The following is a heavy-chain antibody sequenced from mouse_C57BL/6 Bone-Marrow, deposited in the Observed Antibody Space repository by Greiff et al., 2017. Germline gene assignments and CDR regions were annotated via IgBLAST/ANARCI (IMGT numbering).Heavy chain of an antibody. V-gene: IGHV1-82*01. CDR2: IYPGDGDT. CDR1: GYAFSSSW. Sequence: QVQLQQSGPELVKPGASVKISCKASGYAFSSSWMNWVKQRPGKGLEWIGRIYPGDGDTNYNGKFKGKATLTADTASSTAYMQLSSLTSEDSAVYVCARSGGSVYCDDWGQGTTLTVSA. CDR3: ARSGGSVYCDD. D-gene: IGHD1-1*02. J-gene: IGHJ2*01.